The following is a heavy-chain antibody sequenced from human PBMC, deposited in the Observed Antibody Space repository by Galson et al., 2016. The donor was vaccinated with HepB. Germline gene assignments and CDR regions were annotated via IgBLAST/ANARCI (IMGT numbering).Heavy chain of an antibody. CDR1: GFTFSSYW. CDR3: ARGYTSGV. V-gene: IGHV3-74*03. J-gene: IGHJ3*01. D-gene: IGHD6-19*01. Sequence: SLRLSRAASGFTFSSYWMNWVRQAPGKGLVWVSRINNDGSNTTYADSVKGRFTISRDNVKNTLCLQMSGLRVDDTSMYYCARGYTSGVWGQGTMVTVSS. CDR2: INNDGSNT.